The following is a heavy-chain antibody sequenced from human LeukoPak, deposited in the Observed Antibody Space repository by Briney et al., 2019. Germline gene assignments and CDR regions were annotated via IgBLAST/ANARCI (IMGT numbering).Heavy chain of an antibody. CDR2: ISASGGST. V-gene: IGHV3-23*01. CDR1: GFTFSSYA. D-gene: IGHD4-23*01. CDR3: AREGQGYGGKDY. Sequence: PGGSLRLSCAASGFTFSSYAMSWVRQAPGKGLEWVSGISASGGSTFYADSVKGRFTISRDDAKNSLYLQMSSLRADDTAVYYCAREGQGYGGKDYWGQGTRVTVSS. J-gene: IGHJ4*02.